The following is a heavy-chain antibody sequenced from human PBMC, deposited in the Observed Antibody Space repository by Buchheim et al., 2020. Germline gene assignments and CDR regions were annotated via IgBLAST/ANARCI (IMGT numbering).Heavy chain of an antibody. D-gene: IGHD6-13*01. Sequence: QVQLVQSGAEVKKPGASVKVSCKASGYTFTSYDINWVRQATGQGLEWMGWMNPNSGNTGYAQKFQGRVTMTRDTSISTAYMELSSLRSEDTAVYYCARDEPGYSSSWYIYYYYGMDVWGQGTT. CDR1: GYTFTSYD. CDR2: MNPNSGNT. V-gene: IGHV1-8*01. J-gene: IGHJ6*02. CDR3: ARDEPGYSSSWYIYYYYGMDV.